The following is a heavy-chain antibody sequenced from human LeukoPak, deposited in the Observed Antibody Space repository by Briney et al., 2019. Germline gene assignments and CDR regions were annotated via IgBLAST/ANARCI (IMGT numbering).Heavy chain of an antibody. CDR1: GFTFSSYA. Sequence: QPGGSRRLSCAASGFTFSSYAMNWIRQAPGRGLEWVSGISAGGDNAHYADSVKGRFTISRDHSKNTLYLLMISLRAEDTAVYCCAKGVGYCSGGSCPLEYWGQGTLVTVSS. CDR2: ISAGGDNA. V-gene: IGHV3-23*01. J-gene: IGHJ4*02. D-gene: IGHD2-15*01. CDR3: AKGVGYCSGGSCPLEY.